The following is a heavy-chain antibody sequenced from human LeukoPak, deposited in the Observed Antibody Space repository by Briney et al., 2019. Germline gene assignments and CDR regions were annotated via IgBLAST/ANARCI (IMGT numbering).Heavy chain of an antibody. CDR2: IKQDGSEK. V-gene: IGHV3-7*01. J-gene: IGHJ4*02. CDR1: RFTFSSYW. CDR3: ARGAAASPFDY. Sequence: GGSLRLSCAASRFTFSSYWMSWVRQAPGKGLEWVANIKQDGSEKYYVDSVKGRFTISRDNAKNSLYLQMNSLRAEDTAMYYCARGAAASPFDYWGQGTLVTVSS. D-gene: IGHD6-13*01.